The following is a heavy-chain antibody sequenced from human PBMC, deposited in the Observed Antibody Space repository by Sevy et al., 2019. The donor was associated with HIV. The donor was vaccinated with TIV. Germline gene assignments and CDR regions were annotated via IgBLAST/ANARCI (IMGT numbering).Heavy chain of an antibody. V-gene: IGHV1-3*01. CDR1: GYTFTSYA. CDR3: ARSVRYSSTFDY. Sequence: ASVKVSCKASGYTFTSYAMHWVRQAPGQRLEWMGWINAGNGNTKYSQKFQGRVTITRDKSASTAYMELSSLRSEDTAVYYCARSVRYSSTFDYWGQGTLVTVSS. J-gene: IGHJ4*02. CDR2: INAGNGNT. D-gene: IGHD6-13*01.